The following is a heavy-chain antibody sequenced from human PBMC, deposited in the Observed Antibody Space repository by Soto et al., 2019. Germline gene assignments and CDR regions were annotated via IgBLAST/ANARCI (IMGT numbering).Heavy chain of an antibody. CDR2: IYYSGST. D-gene: IGHD2-2*01. CDR3: ARLPVNDSFDI. CDR1: GGSISSTSYY. V-gene: IGHV4-39*01. Sequence: ETLSLTCTVSGGSISSTSYYWGWIRQPPGKGLEWIGNIYYSGSTYYNPSLKSRVTISVDTSKNQFSLKLSSVTAADTAVYYCARLPVNDSFDIWGQGTMVTVSS. J-gene: IGHJ3*02.